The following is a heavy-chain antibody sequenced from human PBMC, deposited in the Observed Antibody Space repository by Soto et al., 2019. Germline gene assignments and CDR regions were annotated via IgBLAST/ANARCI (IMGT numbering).Heavy chain of an antibody. Sequence: SETLSLTCTVSGGSISSGGYYWSWIRQHPGKGLEWIGYIYYSGSTYYNPSLKSRVTISVDTSKNQFSLKLSSVTAADTAVYYCAREGRLGYCSGGSGHFEYWGQGTLVTVSS. V-gene: IGHV4-31*03. CDR1: GGSISSGGYY. CDR3: AREGRLGYCSGGSGHFEY. J-gene: IGHJ4*02. CDR2: IYYSGST. D-gene: IGHD2-15*01.